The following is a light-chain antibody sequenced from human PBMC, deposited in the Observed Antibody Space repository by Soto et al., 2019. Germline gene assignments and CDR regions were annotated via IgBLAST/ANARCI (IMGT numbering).Light chain of an antibody. Sequence: QSVLTQPASVSGSPGQSITISCAGTSSDVGSYDLVSWYQHHPGKAPKLMIFEVSKRPSGVSNRFSGSKSGNTASLTISGLQTEDEADYYCGSHASGTIWLLGGGTKLTVL. V-gene: IGLV2-23*02. CDR1: SSDVGSYDL. J-gene: IGLJ3*02. CDR3: GSHASGTIWL. CDR2: EVS.